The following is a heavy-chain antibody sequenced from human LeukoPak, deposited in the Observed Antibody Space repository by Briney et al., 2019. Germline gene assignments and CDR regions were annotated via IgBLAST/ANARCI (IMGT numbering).Heavy chain of an antibody. J-gene: IGHJ5*02. CDR1: GYTFTSYD. CDR3: ARGGSPLGYCSSTSCYEGDNWFDP. Sequence: ASVKVSCKASGYTFTSYDINWVRQATGQGLEWMGWMNPNSGNTGYAQKFQGRVTITRNTSISTAYMGLSSLRSEDTAVYYCARGGSPLGYCSSTSCYEGDNWFDPWGQGTLVTVSS. CDR2: MNPNSGNT. D-gene: IGHD2-2*01. V-gene: IGHV1-8*03.